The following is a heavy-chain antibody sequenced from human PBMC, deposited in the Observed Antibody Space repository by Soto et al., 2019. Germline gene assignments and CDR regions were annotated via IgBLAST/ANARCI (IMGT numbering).Heavy chain of an antibody. CDR2: ISWNSGSI. V-gene: IGHV3-9*01. D-gene: IGHD6-19*01. J-gene: IGHJ4*02. CDR1: GFTFDDYA. CDR3: AKSRIAVAGGIYFDY. Sequence: EVQLVESGGGLVQPGRSLRLSCAASGFTFDDYAMHWVRQAPGKGLEWVSGISWNSGSIGYADSVKGRFTISRDNAKNSMYLQMNSLRDEDTALYYCAKSRIAVAGGIYFDYWGQGTLVTVSS.